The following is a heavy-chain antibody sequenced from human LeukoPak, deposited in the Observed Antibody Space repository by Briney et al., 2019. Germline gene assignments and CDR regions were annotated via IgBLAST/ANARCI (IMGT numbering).Heavy chain of an antibody. CDR2: INPNSGGT. CDR1: GYTSTDSY. CDR3: ARVSSTHHYYMDV. J-gene: IGHJ6*03. D-gene: IGHD5/OR15-5a*01. V-gene: IGHV1-2*02. Sequence: ASVKVSCKASGYTSTDSYVNWVRQAPGQGLEWMGWINPNSGGTDYAQNFQGRVTMTRDTSMTTAYMELSRLRSDDTAMYYCARVSSTHHYYMDVWGRGTTVTVS.